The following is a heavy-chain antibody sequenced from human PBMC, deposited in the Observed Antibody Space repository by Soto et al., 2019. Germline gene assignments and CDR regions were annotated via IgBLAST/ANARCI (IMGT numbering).Heavy chain of an antibody. J-gene: IGHJ4*02. D-gene: IGHD6-13*01. Sequence: GESLKISCKVFGDSFTGFWIGWVRQMPGKGLEWVASIYPRDSDIRYNPSFQGRLTISRDNSKNTLYLQMNSLRAEDTAVYYCARGGLAAAGKDYWGQGTLVTVSS. V-gene: IGHV5-51*01. CDR1: GDSFTGFW. CDR2: IYPRDSDI. CDR3: ARGGLAAAGKDY.